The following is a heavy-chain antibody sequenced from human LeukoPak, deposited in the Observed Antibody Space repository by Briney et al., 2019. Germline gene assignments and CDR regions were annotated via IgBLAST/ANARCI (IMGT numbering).Heavy chain of an antibody. CDR3: AKPYGSGSYTFYFYGMDV. CDR2: IWEDGSKK. Sequence: QPGRSLRLSCAASGFTFSSYGMHWVRQAPGKGLEWVAVIWEDGSKKSYADSVKGRFTISRDNSKNMLYLQMNSLRAEDTAVYYCAKPYGSGSYTFYFYGMDVWGHGTTVTVSS. J-gene: IGHJ6*02. D-gene: IGHD3-10*01. V-gene: IGHV3-33*03. CDR1: GFTFSSYG.